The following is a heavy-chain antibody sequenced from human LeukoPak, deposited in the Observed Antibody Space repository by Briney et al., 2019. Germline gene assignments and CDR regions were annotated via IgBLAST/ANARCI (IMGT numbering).Heavy chain of an antibody. CDR2: IIPIFGTA. V-gene: IGHV1-69*05. D-gene: IGHD2-15*01. Sequence: SVKVSCKASGGTFSSYAISWVRQAPGQGLEWMGRIIPIFGTANYAQKFQGRVTITTDESTSTAYVELSSLRSEDTAVYYCARDWCSGGSCYDYWGQGTLVTVSS. CDR1: GGTFSSYA. CDR3: ARDWCSGGSCYDY. J-gene: IGHJ4*02.